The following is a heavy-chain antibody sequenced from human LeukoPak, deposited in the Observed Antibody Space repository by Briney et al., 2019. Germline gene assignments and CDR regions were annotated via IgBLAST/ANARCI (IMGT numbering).Heavy chain of an antibody. Sequence: SETLSLTCTVSRRSISNYYWRWVRQPPGKGREWIGYNHYIGNTNYNPSLTRRVPISQDTSKNQFSLNLKSVTATGTALYYFAGPRVAWRTGWNFDVWARGPLVTVSA. V-gene: IGHV4-59*08. CDR1: RRSISNYY. J-gene: IGHJ2*01. CDR2: NHYIGNT. D-gene: IGHD5-12*01. CDR3: AGPRVAWRTGWNFDV.